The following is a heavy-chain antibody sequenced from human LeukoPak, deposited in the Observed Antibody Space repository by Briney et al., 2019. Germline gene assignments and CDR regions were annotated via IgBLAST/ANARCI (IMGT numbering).Heavy chain of an antibody. CDR1: GFTFSSYW. J-gene: IGHJ6*03. V-gene: IGHV3-7*01. Sequence: GGSLRLSCAASGFTFSSYWMSWVRQAPGKGLEWVANIKQDGSEKYYVDSVKGRFTISRDNAKNSLYLQMNSLRAEDTAVYYCARVGQDIVVVPAAIYYYYYMDVWGKGTTVTVSS. D-gene: IGHD2-2*01. CDR3: ARVGQDIVVVPAAIYYYYYMDV. CDR2: IKQDGSEK.